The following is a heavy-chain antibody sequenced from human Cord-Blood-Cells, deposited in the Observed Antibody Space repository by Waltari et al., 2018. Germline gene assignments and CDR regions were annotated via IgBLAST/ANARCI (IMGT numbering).Heavy chain of an antibody. D-gene: IGHD2-2*01. CDR3: ARRCSSTSCYFRVDY. Sequence: QLQLQESGPGLVKPSETLSLTCTVSGGSISSSSYYWGWIRQPPGKGLEWIGSIYYSGSTYYNPSLKSRVTISVDTSKNQLSLKLSSVTAADTAVYYCARRCSSTSCYFRVDYWGQGTLVTVSS. J-gene: IGHJ4*02. CDR1: GGSISSSSYY. V-gene: IGHV4-39*01. CDR2: IYYSGST.